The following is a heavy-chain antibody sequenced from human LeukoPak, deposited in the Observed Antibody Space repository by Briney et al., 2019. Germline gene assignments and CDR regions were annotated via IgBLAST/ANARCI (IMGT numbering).Heavy chain of an antibody. D-gene: IGHD4-17*01. CDR3: ARDPTTVTKGFDI. Sequence: PETLSLTCTVSGGSISNHYWTWIRQPPGKGLEWIGYISYSGSTNYNPSLRSRVTISIDTSNNQISLRLSPVTAADTAVYYCARDPTTVTKGFDIWGLGTMVTVSP. CDR2: ISYSGST. V-gene: IGHV4-59*11. J-gene: IGHJ3*02. CDR1: GGSISNHY.